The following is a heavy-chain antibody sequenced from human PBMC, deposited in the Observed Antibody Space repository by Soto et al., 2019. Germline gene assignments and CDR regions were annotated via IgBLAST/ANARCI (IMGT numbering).Heavy chain of an antibody. CDR2: IIPIFGTA. J-gene: IGHJ4*02. V-gene: IGHV1-69*01. CDR1: GGTFSSYA. Sequence: QVQLVQSGAEVKKPGSSVKVSCKASGGTFSSYAISWVRQAPGQGLEWMGGIIPIFGTANYAQKFQSRVTITADESTSTAYMELSSLRSEDTAVYYCASRSSNYYDSSGYYSYYFDYWGQGTLVTVSS. D-gene: IGHD3-22*01. CDR3: ASRSSNYYDSSGYYSYYFDY.